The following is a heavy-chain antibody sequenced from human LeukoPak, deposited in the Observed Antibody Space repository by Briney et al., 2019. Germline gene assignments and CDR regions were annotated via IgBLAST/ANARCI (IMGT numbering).Heavy chain of an antibody. CDR1: GGSFSGYY. CDR2: INHSGST. D-gene: IGHD6-13*01. V-gene: IGHV4-34*01. Sequence: PSETLSLTCAVYGGSFSGYYWSWIRQPPGKGLEWIGGINHSGSTNYNPSLKSRVTISVDTSKNQFSLKLSSVTAADTAVYYCARVRSSGLAAAGHRRYYGMDVWGQGTTVTVSS. CDR3: ARVRSSGLAAAGHRRYYGMDV. J-gene: IGHJ6*02.